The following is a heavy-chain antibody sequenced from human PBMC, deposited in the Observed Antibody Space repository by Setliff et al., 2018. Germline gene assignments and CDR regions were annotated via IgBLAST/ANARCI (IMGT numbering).Heavy chain of an antibody. CDR3: GRSYYDSSGYSLMLFDI. V-gene: IGHV4-61*10. CDR1: GGSISSGYYY. D-gene: IGHD3-22*01. Sequence: KTSETLSLTCTVSGGSISSGYYYWNWIRQPAGKGLEWIGNIYTSGSTLYNPSLKSRVTISLDTSNDQFSLEMTSVTAADTAVYYCGRSYYDSSGYSLMLFDIWGQGTKVTVSS. J-gene: IGHJ3*02. CDR2: IYTSGST.